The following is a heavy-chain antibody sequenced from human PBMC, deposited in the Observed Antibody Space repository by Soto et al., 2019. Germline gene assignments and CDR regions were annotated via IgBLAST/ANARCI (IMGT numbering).Heavy chain of an antibody. D-gene: IGHD4-17*01. CDR2: ISNSGST. V-gene: IGHV4-30-4*01. J-gene: IGHJ4*02. CDR1: GGSVTSDEDY. Sequence: PSETLSLTCTVSGGSVTSDEDYWSWIRQSPGKGLEWIGYISNSGSTGYNPSLKTRLSMSVDRSKNQFTLRLTSATAADTAVYFCATESGSTYGYFDYWGQGTQVTVSS. CDR3: ATESGSTYGYFDY.